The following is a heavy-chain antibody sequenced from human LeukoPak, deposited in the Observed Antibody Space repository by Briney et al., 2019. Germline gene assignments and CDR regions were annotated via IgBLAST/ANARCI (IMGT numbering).Heavy chain of an antibody. J-gene: IGHJ4*02. D-gene: IGHD6-19*01. V-gene: IGHV4-59*08. CDR1: GGSISSYY. Sequence: SETLSLTCTVSGGSISSYYWSWIRQPPGKGLEWVGYIYYSGSTNYNPSLKCRVTISVDTSKNQFSLKLSSVTAADTAVYYCARHKQGWSIDYWGQGTLVTVSS. CDR2: IYYSGST. CDR3: ARHKQGWSIDY.